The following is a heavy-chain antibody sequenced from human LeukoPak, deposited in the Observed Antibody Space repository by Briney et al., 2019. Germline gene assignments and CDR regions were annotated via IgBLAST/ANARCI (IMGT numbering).Heavy chain of an antibody. J-gene: IGHJ1*01. Sequence: GGSLRLSCAASGFTFSSYWMNWARQAPGKGLEWVASINHNGNVNYYVDSAKGRFTISRDNAKNSLYLQMSNLRAEDTAVYYCARDYYDSSGYFDWHFQHWGQGTLVTVSS. CDR3: ARDYYDSSGYFDWHFQH. D-gene: IGHD3-22*01. CDR2: INHNGNVN. CDR1: GFTFSSYW. V-gene: IGHV3-7*03.